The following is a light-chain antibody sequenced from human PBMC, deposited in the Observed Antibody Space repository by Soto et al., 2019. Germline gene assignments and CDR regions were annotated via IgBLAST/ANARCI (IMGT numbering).Light chain of an antibody. J-gene: IGLJ1*01. Sequence: QSVMTQPASVSGSPGQSLTISCTGTSSDVGGYNYVSWYQQHPGKAPKLMIYDVSNRPSGVSNRSSGSKSGNTASLTISGLQAEDEADYYCSSYTSSSTLVVFGTGTKVTVL. CDR1: SSDVGGYNY. V-gene: IGLV2-14*01. CDR3: SSYTSSSTLVV. CDR2: DVS.